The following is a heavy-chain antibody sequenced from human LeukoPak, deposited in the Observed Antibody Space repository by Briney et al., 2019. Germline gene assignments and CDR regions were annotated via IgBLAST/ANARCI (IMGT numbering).Heavy chain of an antibody. CDR3: ANQDCSSTSCYFAWFDP. J-gene: IGHJ5*02. D-gene: IGHD2-2*01. CDR1: GGSISSSSYY. Sequence: LETLSLTCTVSGGSISSSSYYWGWIRQPPGKGLEWIGSIYYSGSTYYNPSLKSRVTISVDTSKNQFSLKLSSVTAADTAVYYCANQDCSSTSCYFAWFDPWGQGTLVTVSS. V-gene: IGHV4-39*01. CDR2: IYYSGST.